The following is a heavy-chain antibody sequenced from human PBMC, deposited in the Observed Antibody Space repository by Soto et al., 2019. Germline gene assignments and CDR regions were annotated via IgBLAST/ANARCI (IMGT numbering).Heavy chain of an antibody. V-gene: IGHV4-39*01. CDR3: ARQRGYSYGSFDFDY. CDR1: CGSISSSSYY. CDR2: IYYSGST. J-gene: IGHJ4*02. D-gene: IGHD5-18*01. Sequence: SETLSLTCTVSCGSISSSSYYWGWIRQPPGKGLEWIGSIYYSGSTYYNPSLKSRVTISVDTSKNQFSLKLSSVTAADTAVYYCARQRGYSYGSFDFDYWGQGTLVTVSS.